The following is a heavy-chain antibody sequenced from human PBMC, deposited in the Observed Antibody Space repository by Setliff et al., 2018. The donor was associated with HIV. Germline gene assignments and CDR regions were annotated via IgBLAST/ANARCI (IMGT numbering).Heavy chain of an antibody. V-gene: IGHV4-30-4*08. CDR2: IYYSGST. CDR3: ARRTIWGDAFDI. D-gene: IGHD3-3*01. Sequence: SETLSLTCTVSGGSISSGDYYWSWIRQPPGKGLEWIGYIYYSGSTYYNPSLKSRVTISVDTSKNQFSLRLTSVTAADTAVYYCARRTIWGDAFDIWGQGTMVTVSS. CDR1: GGSISSGDYY. J-gene: IGHJ3*02.